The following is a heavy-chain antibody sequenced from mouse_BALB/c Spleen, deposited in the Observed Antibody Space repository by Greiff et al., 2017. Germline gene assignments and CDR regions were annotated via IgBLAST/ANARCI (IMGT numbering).Heavy chain of an antibody. CDR2: IFPGTGTT. J-gene: IGHJ4*01. CDR1: GYTFTSYW. CDR3: ARSENYGYWAMDY. Sequence: QVQLQQSGAELVKPGASVKLSCKTSGYTFTSYWIQWVKQRPGQGLGWIGEIFPGTGTTYYNEKFKGKATLTIDTSSSTAYMQLSSLTSEDSAVYFCARSENYGYWAMDYWGQGTSVTVSS. V-gene: IGHV1S132*01. D-gene: IGHD1-2*01.